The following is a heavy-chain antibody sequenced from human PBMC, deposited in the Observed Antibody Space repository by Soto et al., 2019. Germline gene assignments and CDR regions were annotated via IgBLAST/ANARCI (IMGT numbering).Heavy chain of an antibody. CDR1: GGSISSFY. D-gene: IGHD1-20*01. CDR3: VRRAITATTNWGAFDV. J-gene: IGHJ3*01. Sequence: ETLSLTCTVSGGSISSFYWSWIRQPPGKGLEWVSTVSPGGDVSHYTDSVKGRFTISRDNSRRTLHLQMDSLGAEDAAVYFCVRRAITATTNWGAFDVWGQGTVVTVSS. CDR2: VSPGGDVS. V-gene: IGHV3-23*01.